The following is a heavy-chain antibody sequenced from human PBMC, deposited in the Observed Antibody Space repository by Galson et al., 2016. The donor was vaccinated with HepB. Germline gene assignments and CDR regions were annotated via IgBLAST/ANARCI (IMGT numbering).Heavy chain of an antibody. CDR3: ARVLLRKTNWFDP. Sequence: SLRLPCAASGFTFSDYYMTWIRQAPGKGLEYVSYISGESTYTHYADSVKGRFTISRDNGQNSVDLQMNSLRADDTALYYCARVLLRKTNWFDPWGQGTLVTVSS. CDR1: GFTFSDYY. CDR2: ISGESTYT. V-gene: IGHV3-11*06. J-gene: IGHJ5*02.